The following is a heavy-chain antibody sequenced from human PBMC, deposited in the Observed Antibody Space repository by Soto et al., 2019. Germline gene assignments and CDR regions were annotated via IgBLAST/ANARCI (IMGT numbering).Heavy chain of an antibody. CDR3: ARRGPLNNIEVVPDYFALDV. J-gene: IGHJ6*02. V-gene: IGHV3-11*01. CDR2: IGSGGGSK. D-gene: IGHD2-15*01. Sequence: GGSLRLSCAAPGFTFSDYYMSWIRQAPGKGLEWVSYIGSGGGSKYYTESVKGRFTISRDLAKNSLHLQMDYLRVEDTAVYFCARRGPLNNIEVVPDYFALDVWGQGTTVTVSS. CDR1: GFTFSDYY.